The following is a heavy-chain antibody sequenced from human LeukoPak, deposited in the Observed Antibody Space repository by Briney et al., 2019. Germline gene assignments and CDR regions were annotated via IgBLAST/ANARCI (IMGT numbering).Heavy chain of an antibody. CDR2: IYYSGST. V-gene: IGHV4-61*08. CDR3: ARGPTRDDVFDI. CDR1: GGSISSGGYS. J-gene: IGHJ3*02. Sequence: PSETLSLTCAVSGGSISSGGYSWSWIRQPPGKGLEWIGYIYYSGSTNYNPSLKSRVTISVDTSKNQFSLKLSSVTAADTAVYYCARGPTRDDVFDIWGQGTMVTVSS.